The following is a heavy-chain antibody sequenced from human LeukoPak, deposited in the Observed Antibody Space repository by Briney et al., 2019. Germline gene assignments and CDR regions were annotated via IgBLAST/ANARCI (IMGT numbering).Heavy chain of an antibody. CDR1: GYTFTSYD. V-gene: IGHV1-8*01. D-gene: IGHD2-2*01. CDR2: MNPNSGNT. Sequence: ASVKVSCKASGYTFTSYDINWVRQATGQGLEWMGWMNPNSGNTGYAEKFQGRVTMTRNTSISTAYMELSSLRSEDTAVYYCARERTPYYYMDVWGKGTTVTVSS. CDR3: ARERTPYYYMDV. J-gene: IGHJ6*03.